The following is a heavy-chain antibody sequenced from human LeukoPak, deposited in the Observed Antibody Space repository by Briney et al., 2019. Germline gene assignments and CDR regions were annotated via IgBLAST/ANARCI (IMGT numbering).Heavy chain of an antibody. Sequence: SETLSLTCTVSGGSISSSSSYWGWIRQHPGKGLEWIGRIYFSGSTYYNPSRKSRAAISVDTTKNQFSLKRSSVAAADTAVYYCARQRHCSSTSCYTLNAFDIWGQGTMVTVSS. V-gene: IGHV4-39*01. J-gene: IGHJ3*02. CDR3: ARQRHCSSTSCYTLNAFDI. CDR2: IYFSGST. D-gene: IGHD2-2*02. CDR1: GGSISSSSSY.